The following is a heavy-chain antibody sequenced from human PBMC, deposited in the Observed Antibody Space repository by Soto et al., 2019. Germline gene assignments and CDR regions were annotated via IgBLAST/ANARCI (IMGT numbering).Heavy chain of an antibody. V-gene: IGHV4-38-2*02. J-gene: IGHJ6*02. D-gene: IGHD1-1*01. CDR2: FYHGGSL. Sequence: PSETMSLTCTVSGYSITPDHFWGWIRQPPGQGLEGIGSFYHGGSLYYTTSLKSRVRISKDTSKNQCSLNLRSVTSADTAVYYCARAELPLDRRAPWGVFVMGGHGTTVTVSS. CDR1: GYSITPDHF. CDR3: ARAELPLDRRAPWGVFVM.